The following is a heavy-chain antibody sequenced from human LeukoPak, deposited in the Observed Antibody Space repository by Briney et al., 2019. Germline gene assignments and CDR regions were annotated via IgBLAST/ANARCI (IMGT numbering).Heavy chain of an antibody. CDR2: INHSGST. V-gene: IGHV4-34*01. D-gene: IGHD6-19*01. Sequence: PSETLSLTCAVYGGSFSGYYWSWIRQPPGKGLEWIGEINHSGSTNYNPSLRSRVTISVDTSKNQFSLKLSSVTAADTAVYYCARQGRFSSGWAFDYWGQGTLVTVSS. J-gene: IGHJ4*02. CDR1: GGSFSGYY. CDR3: ARQGRFSSGWAFDY.